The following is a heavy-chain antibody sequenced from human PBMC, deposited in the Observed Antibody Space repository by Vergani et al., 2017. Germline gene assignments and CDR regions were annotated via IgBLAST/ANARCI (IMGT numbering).Heavy chain of an antibody. D-gene: IGHD3-3*01. Sequence: QVQLVQSGAEVKKPGASVKVSCKASGYTFTSYGISWVRQAPGQGLEWMGWISAYNGNTNYAQKLQGRVTMTNDTSTSTAYMELRSLRSDDTAVYYCARVRGDFGVPYYYYMDVWGKGTTVTVSS. J-gene: IGHJ6*03. V-gene: IGHV1-18*01. CDR1: GYTFTSYG. CDR2: ISAYNGNT. CDR3: ARVRGDFGVPYYYYMDV.